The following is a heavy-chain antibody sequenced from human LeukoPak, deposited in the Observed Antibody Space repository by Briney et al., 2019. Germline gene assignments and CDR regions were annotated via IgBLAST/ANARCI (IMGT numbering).Heavy chain of an antibody. CDR3: ARLYGSNWGYYDY. CDR1: GYTFTNYY. CDR2: INPSGGTT. D-gene: IGHD7-27*01. Sequence: GASVKVSCKASGYTFTNYYMHWVRPAPGQGLEWMGIINPSGGTTTYAQKFQGRVTMTRDTSTSTLYLELSSLRYEDTAVYYCARLYGSNWGYYDYWGQGTLVTVSS. J-gene: IGHJ4*02. V-gene: IGHV1-46*01.